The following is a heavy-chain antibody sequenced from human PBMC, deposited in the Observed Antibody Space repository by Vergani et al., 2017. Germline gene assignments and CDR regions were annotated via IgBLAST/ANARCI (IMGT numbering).Heavy chain of an antibody. CDR3: ARDKSFWGRRTTVTFDY. Sequence: VQLVQSGAEVKKPGASVKVSCKASGYTFTSYGISWVRQAPGKGLEWVSSISSSSSYIYYADSVKGRFTISRDNAKNSLYLQMNSLRAEDTAVYYCARDKSFWGRRTTVTFDYWGQGTLVTVSS. V-gene: IGHV3-21*01. CDR2: ISSSSSYI. J-gene: IGHJ4*02. CDR1: GYTFTSYG. D-gene: IGHD4-17*01.